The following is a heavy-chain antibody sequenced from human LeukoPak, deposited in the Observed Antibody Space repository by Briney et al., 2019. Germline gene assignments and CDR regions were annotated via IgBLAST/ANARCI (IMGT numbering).Heavy chain of an antibody. CDR2: ISSSSSYI. CDR3: ARVVRDIVVVVAATPSYRFDY. D-gene: IGHD2-15*01. V-gene: IGHV3-21*01. J-gene: IGHJ4*02. CDR1: GFTFSSYS. Sequence: GGSLRLSCAASGFTFSSYSMNWVRQAPGKGLEWGSSISSSSSYIYYADSVNGRFTISRDNAKNSLYLQMNSLRAEDTAVYYCARVVRDIVVVVAATPSYRFDYWGQGTLVTVSS.